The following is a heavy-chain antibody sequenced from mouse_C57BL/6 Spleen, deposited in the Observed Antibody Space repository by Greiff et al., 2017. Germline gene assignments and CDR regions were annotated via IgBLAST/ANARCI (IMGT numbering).Heavy chain of an antibody. J-gene: IGHJ1*03. CDR3: AREDNSNWYFDV. D-gene: IGHD2-5*01. Sequence: DVKLVESEGGLVQPGSSMKLSCTASGFTFSDYYMAWVRQVPEKGLEWVANINYDGSSTYYLDSLKSRFIISRDNAKNILYLQMSSLKSEDTATYYCAREDNSNWYFDVWGTGTTVTVSS. V-gene: IGHV5-16*01. CDR1: GFTFSDYY. CDR2: INYDGSST.